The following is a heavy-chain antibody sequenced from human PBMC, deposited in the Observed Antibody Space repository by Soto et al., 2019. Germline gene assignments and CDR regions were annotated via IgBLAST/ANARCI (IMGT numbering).Heavy chain of an antibody. CDR2: TYYRSKWYN. CDR1: GDSVSSNSAA. J-gene: IGHJ4*02. Sequence: SQTLSLTCAISGDSVSSNSAAWNWIRQSPSRGLEWLGRTYYRSKWYNDYAVSVKSRITINPDTSKNQLSLQLNSVTPEDTAVYYCARGRIKYYYDSSGYYQSTALFDYWGQGTLVTVSS. V-gene: IGHV6-1*01. CDR3: ARGRIKYYYDSSGYYQSTALFDY. D-gene: IGHD3-22*01.